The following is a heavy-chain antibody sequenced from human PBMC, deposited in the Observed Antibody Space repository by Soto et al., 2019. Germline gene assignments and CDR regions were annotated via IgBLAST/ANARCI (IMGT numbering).Heavy chain of an antibody. CDR2: INPILSMS. Sequence: QVQLVQSGAEVKRPGSSVKVSCKASGDTFTFYSINWVRQAPGLGLEWMGRINPILSMSNYAQRFQGRVTMTADKSTSSADMGLRSLRSEETAIYYCASSYGSGYRAFDYWGQGPLVTVSS. CDR1: GDTFTFYS. D-gene: IGHD3-10*01. J-gene: IGHJ4*02. V-gene: IGHV1-69*02. CDR3: ASSYGSGYRAFDY.